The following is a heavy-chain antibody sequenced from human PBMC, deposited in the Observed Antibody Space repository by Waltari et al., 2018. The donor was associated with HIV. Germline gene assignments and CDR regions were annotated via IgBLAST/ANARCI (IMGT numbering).Heavy chain of an antibody. Sequence: QVQLAESGGGVVQPGGSLRLSCSDSGLAFSTYGMHWVRQAPGKGLEWVACIRFDGSNKYYVDSVKGRFTISRDNSKNTLYLQIDILRAEDTAVYYCAKQWKRPYSGMDAWGQGTTVTVSS. CDR2: IRFDGSNK. CDR1: GLAFSTYG. V-gene: IGHV3-30*02. CDR3: AKQWKRPYSGMDA. J-gene: IGHJ6*02. D-gene: IGHD2-21*01.